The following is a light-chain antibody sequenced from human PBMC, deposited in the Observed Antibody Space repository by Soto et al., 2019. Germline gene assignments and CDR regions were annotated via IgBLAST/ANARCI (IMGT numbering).Light chain of an antibody. J-gene: IGKJ1*01. CDR2: GAS. CDR1: QTIAKK. CDR3: QQYDNWPPWT. Sequence: EIVMTQSPGTLSVSPGERVTLSCRASQTIAKKVAWYQQKPGQAPRLLIYGASTRATGIPPRISGGGSGADFTLTISNLQPEDFAVYFCQQYDNWPPWTFGQGTKLEI. V-gene: IGKV3-15*01.